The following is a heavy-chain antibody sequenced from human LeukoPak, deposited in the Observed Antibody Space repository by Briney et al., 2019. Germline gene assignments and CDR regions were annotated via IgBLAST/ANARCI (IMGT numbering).Heavy chain of an antibody. CDR1: GYTFTSYA. CDR2: INAGNGNT. J-gene: IGHJ4*02. D-gene: IGHD3-3*01. CDR3: ATAHGDYDFWSGYPFDY. Sequence: ASVKVSCKASGYTFTSYAMHWVRQAPGQRLEWMGWINAGNGNTKYSQKFQGRVTITADESTSTAYMELSSLRSEDTAVYYCATAHGDYDFWSGYPFDYWGQGTLVTVSS. V-gene: IGHV1-3*01.